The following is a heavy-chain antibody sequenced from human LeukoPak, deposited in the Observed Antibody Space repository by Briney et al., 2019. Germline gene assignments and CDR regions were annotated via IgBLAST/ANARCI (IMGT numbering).Heavy chain of an antibody. J-gene: IGHJ5*02. CDR1: GGSISSGSYY. CDR3: ARQTGTSYLWGWFAP. V-gene: IGHV4-61*02. CDR2: IYTSGST. Sequence: SETLSLTCTVSGGSISSGSYYWSWIRQPAGKGLEWIGRIYTSGSTNYNPSLKSRVTMSVDTSKNLFSLKLSSVTAADTAVYYCARQTGTSYLWGWFAPWGQGTLVTVSS. D-gene: IGHD3-10*01.